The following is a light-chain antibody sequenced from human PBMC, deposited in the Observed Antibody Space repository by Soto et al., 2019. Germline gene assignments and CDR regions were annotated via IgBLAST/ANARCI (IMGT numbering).Light chain of an antibody. Sequence: VSTQSPDTLSLSPGERATLSCGASQSVNSNSLAWYQQKVGQAPRLLFYAASNRATGVPDRFSGSGSGTDFTLTISRLETEDFAVYHCQQYGSSPLTFGGGTKVDI. CDR2: AAS. CDR1: QSVNSNS. V-gene: IGKV3-20*01. J-gene: IGKJ4*01. CDR3: QQYGSSPLT.